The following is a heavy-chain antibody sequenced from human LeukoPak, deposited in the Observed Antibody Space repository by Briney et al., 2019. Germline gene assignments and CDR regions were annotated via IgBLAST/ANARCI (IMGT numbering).Heavy chain of an antibody. CDR3: ATHWRGTWNSANYFDS. J-gene: IGHJ4*02. CDR2: LGINVASV. D-gene: IGHD1-7*01. Sequence: GGSLRLSCVVSGFSLNTYDMTWVRQAPGKGLEWVATLGINVASVYYADFVRGRFTISGDNSKNTLYLQLNSLRVEDTAVYYCATHWRGTWNSANYFDSWGQGTLVSVSS. V-gene: IGHV3-23*01. CDR1: GFSLNTYD.